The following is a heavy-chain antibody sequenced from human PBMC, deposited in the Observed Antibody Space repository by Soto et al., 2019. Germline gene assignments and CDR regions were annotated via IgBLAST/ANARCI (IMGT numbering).Heavy chain of an antibody. Sequence: QEQLVESGGGVVQPGRSLRLSCAASGFTFSAYGMHWVRQAPGKGLEWVAVVSYDGSNKYYADSVKGRFTISRDNSWNTLYLKMNSLRAEDTAVYYCAKVTFSGDYYYYYGMDVWGQGTTVTVSS. D-gene: IGHD1-26*01. CDR1: GFTFSAYG. CDR3: AKVTFSGDYYYYYGMDV. J-gene: IGHJ6*02. CDR2: VSYDGSNK. V-gene: IGHV3-30*18.